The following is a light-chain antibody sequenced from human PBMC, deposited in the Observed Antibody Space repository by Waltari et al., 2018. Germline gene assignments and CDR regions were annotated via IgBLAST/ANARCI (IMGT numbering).Light chain of an antibody. CDR1: QSVSGN. CDR2: GAS. Sequence: EIVMLQSPATLSVSPGERATLSCRASQSVSGNLAWYQQKVGQAPRLLIYGASIRATGIPARFSGSWSGTEFTLTISSLQSEDFAIYYCQQYDNWPPYTFGQGTKLEIK. V-gene: IGKV3D-15*01. J-gene: IGKJ2*01. CDR3: QQYDNWPPYT.